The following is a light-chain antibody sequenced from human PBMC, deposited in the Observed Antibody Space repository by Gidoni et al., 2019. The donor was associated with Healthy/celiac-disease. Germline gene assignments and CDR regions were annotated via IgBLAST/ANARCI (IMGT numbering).Light chain of an antibody. CDR1: QSISSW. CDR3: QQYNSYPWT. V-gene: IGKV1-5*03. J-gene: IGKJ1*01. CDR2: QAS. Sequence: DIQMTQSPSPLSASVGDRVTITCRASQSISSWLAWYQQKPGKAPKLLIYQASSLESGVPSRFSGSESGTEFTLTISSLQPDDFATYYCQQYNSYPWTFGQGTKVEIK.